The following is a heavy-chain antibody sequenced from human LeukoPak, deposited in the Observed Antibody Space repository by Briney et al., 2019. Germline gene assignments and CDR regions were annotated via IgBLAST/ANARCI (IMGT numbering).Heavy chain of an antibody. D-gene: IGHD3-10*01. Sequence: SETLSLTCTVSGGSISSGGYYWSWIRQHPGKGLEWIGYIYYSGSTYYNPSLKSRVTISVDTSKNQFSLKLSSVTAADTAVYYCARDITMVPDVWGQGTTVTVSS. J-gene: IGHJ6*02. CDR3: ARDITMVPDV. CDR1: GGSISSGGYY. CDR2: IYYSGST. V-gene: IGHV4-31*03.